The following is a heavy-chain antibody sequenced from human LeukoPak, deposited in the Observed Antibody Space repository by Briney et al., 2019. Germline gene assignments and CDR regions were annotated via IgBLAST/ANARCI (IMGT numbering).Heavy chain of an antibody. J-gene: IGHJ4*02. D-gene: IGHD1-20*01. CDR3: ARGDHNFPLDY. V-gene: IGHV4-34*01. Sequence: SETLSLTCAVYGGSFSGYYWNWIRQPPGEGLEWIGEINHRGITDYNPSLKSRVTMSVDTSKNQFSLNLRSVTATDTAVYYCARGDHNFPLDYWSQGTLVTVSS. CDR2: INHRGIT. CDR1: GGSFSGYY.